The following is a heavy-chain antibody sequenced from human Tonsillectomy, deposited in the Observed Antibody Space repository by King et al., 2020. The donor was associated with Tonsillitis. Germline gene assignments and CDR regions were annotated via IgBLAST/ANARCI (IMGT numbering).Heavy chain of an antibody. CDR2: INPSGGST. Sequence: QLVQSGAEVKNPGASVKVSCKASGYTFTSYYMHWVRQAPGQGLEWMGIINPSGGSTSYAQKFQGRVTMTRDTSTSTVYMELSSLRSEDTAVYYCARERRFTYCSGGSCYSHWFDPWGQGTLVTVSS. D-gene: IGHD2-15*01. CDR1: GYTFTSYY. CDR3: ARERRFTYCSGGSCYSHWFDP. V-gene: IGHV1-46*03. J-gene: IGHJ5*02.